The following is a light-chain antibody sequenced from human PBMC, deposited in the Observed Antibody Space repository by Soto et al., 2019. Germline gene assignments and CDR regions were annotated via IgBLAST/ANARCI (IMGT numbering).Light chain of an antibody. J-gene: IGKJ5*01. CDR1: QSVSHY. CDR2: DAS. CDR3: QQCNNWPPIT. Sequence: EIVLTQSPATLSLSPGERVTLSCRASQSVSHYLAWYQQRPGQAPRLLIYDASSRAPGIPARFSGSGSGTDFTLTISSLEPEDFAVYYCQQCNNWPPITFGQGTRLEIK. V-gene: IGKV3-11*01.